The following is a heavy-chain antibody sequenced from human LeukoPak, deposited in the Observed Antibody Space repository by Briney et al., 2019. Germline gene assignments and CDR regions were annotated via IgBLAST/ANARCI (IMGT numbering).Heavy chain of an antibody. CDR3: ARAPYGPVDAFDI. V-gene: IGHV4-61*02. CDR1: GGSISSGSYY. Sequence: PSETLSLTCTVSGGSISSGSYYWSWIRQPAGKGLEWIGRIYTSGSTNYNPSLKSRVTISVDTSKNQFSLKLSSVTAADTAVYYCARAPYGPVDAFDIWGQGTMVTVSS. D-gene: IGHD3-10*01. CDR2: IYTSGST. J-gene: IGHJ3*02.